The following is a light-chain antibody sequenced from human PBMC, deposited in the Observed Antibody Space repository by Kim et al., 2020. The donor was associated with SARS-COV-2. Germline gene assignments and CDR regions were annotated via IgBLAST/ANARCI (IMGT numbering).Light chain of an antibody. Sequence: DIQMTQSPSSLSASVGDRVTITCRASQSISSLLNWYQQKPGKAPNLLIYGASSLQSGVPSRFSGAGSGTDFTLTISSLQPEDFATYYCQQSYHTTITFGQGTRLEIK. CDR2: GAS. CDR3: QQSYHTTIT. CDR1: QSISSL. J-gene: IGKJ5*01. V-gene: IGKV1-39*01.